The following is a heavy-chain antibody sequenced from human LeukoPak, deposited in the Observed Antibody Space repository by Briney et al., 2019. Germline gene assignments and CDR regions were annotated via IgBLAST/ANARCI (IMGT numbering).Heavy chain of an antibody. V-gene: IGHV3-23*01. CDR3: AKHNARTQLVPDVY. D-gene: IGHD6-13*01. CDR1: GFTFSSYA. Sequence: PGGSLRLSCAASGFTFSSYAMSWVRQAPGKGLEWVSAISGSGGSTYYADSVKGRFTISRDNSKNTLYLQMNSLRAEDTAVYYCAKHNARTQLVPDVYWGQGTLVTVSS. CDR2: ISGSGGST. J-gene: IGHJ4*02.